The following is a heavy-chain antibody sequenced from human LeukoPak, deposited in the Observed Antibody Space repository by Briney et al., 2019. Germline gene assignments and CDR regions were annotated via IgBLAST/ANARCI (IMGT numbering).Heavy chain of an antibody. D-gene: IGHD2-8*01. CDR1: GFIVRSNY. CDR3: ARGGCVVY. J-gene: IGHJ4*02. Sequence: GSLILSCEASGFIVRSNYMSWVRQAPGPGLEWGSVIYSGGSTYYADSVKGRFTISRDKSKNTLYLQMNSLIAEDTAVYYYARGGCVVYWGQGTLVTVSS. V-gene: IGHV3-53*01. CDR2: IYSGGST.